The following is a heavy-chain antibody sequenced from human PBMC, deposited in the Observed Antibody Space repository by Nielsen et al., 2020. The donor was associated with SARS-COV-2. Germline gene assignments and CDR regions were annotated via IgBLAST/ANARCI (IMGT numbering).Heavy chain of an antibody. CDR1: GFTFSSYW. CDR2: IKQDGSEK. J-gene: IGHJ4*02. V-gene: IGHV3-7*01. CDR3: ARDRGLWFGELFVY. D-gene: IGHD3-10*01. Sequence: GESLKISCAASGFTFSSYWMSWVRQAPGKGLEWVANIKQDGSEKYYVDSVKGRFTISRDNAKNSLYLQMNSLRAEDTAVYYCARDRGLWFGELFVYWGQGTLATVSS.